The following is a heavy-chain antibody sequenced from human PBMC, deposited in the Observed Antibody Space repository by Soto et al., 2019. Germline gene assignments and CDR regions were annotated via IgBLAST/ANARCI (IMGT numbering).Heavy chain of an antibody. V-gene: IGHV4-39*01. Sequence: ASETLSLTCTVSSGSISSYYWGWIRQPPGKGLEWIGSIYYSGSTYYNPSLKSRVTISVDTSKNQFSLKLSSVTAADTAVYYCARRGLEAAAGYWGQGTLVTVSS. CDR3: ARRGLEAAAGY. CDR2: IYYSGST. J-gene: IGHJ4*02. CDR1: SGSISSYY. D-gene: IGHD6-13*01.